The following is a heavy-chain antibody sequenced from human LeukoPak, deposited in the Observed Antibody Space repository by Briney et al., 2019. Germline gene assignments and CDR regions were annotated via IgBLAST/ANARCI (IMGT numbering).Heavy chain of an antibody. CDR3: RQGGYSYGPDY. V-gene: IGHV3-23*01. J-gene: IGHJ4*02. CDR2: ISGSGGST. CDR1: GFTFSSYA. D-gene: IGHD5-18*01. Sequence: GGSLRLSCAASGFTFSSYAMSWVRQAPGKGLEWVSAISGSGGSTYYADSVKGQFTISRDNSKNTLYLQMNSLRAEDTAVYYCRQGGYSYGPDYWGQGTLVTVSS.